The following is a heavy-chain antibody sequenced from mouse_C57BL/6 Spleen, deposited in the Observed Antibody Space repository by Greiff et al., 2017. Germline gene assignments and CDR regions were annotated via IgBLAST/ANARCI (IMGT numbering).Heavy chain of an antibody. J-gene: IGHJ1*03. CDR2: IDPEDGDT. CDR1: GFNIKDYY. CDR3: ARGNGNYWYFDV. Sequence: VQLQQSGAELVRPGASVKLSCTASGFNIKDYYMHWVKQRPEQGLEWIGRIDPEDGDTEYAPKFQGKATMTVDKSSSTAYMQLSSLTSEDSAVYYCARGNGNYWYFDVWGTGSTVTVSS. V-gene: IGHV14-1*01. D-gene: IGHD2-1*01.